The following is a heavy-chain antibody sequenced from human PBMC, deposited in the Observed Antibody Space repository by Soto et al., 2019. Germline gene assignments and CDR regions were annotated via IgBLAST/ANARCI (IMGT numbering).Heavy chain of an antibody. V-gene: IGHV3-23*01. CDR1: GFTFSSYA. Sequence: EVQLLESGGGLVQPGGSLRLSCAASGFTFSSYAMSWVRQAPGKGLEWVSGISGSGGSTYYADSVKGRFTISRDNSKNTLYLQMNSLRPEDTAVYYCAKDLVVVPDYYFDCWGQGTLVTVSS. D-gene: IGHD2-2*01. CDR3: AKDLVVVPDYYFDC. J-gene: IGHJ4*02. CDR2: ISGSGGST.